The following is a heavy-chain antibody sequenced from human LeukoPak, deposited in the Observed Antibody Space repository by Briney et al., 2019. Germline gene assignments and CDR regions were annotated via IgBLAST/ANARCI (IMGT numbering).Heavy chain of an antibody. V-gene: IGHV3-72*01. CDR1: GFIFSDHY. Sequence: GGSLRLSCAASGFIFSDHYMDWVRQAPGKGLEWVGRSRNKRNGYTTEYAASVKGRFTVSRDESENSLYLQMSSLRSEDTAVYYCARDRRDYYDSSGYCRLDYWGQGTLVTVSS. D-gene: IGHD3-22*01. J-gene: IGHJ4*02. CDR3: ARDRRDYYDSSGYCRLDY. CDR2: SRNKRNGYTT.